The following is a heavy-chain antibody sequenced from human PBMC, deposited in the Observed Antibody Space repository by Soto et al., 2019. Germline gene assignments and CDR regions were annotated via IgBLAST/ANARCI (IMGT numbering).Heavy chain of an antibody. CDR1: GGSISSYY. V-gene: IGHV4-4*07. CDR3: ARGNGYCSGGSCYSRGFDP. Sequence: SETLSLTCTVSGGSISSYYWSWIRQPAGKGLEWIGRIYTSGSTNYNPSLKSRVTMSVDTSKNQFSLKLSSVTAADTAVYYCARGNGYCSGGSCYSRGFDPWGQGTLVTVSS. CDR2: IYTSGST. J-gene: IGHJ5*02. D-gene: IGHD2-15*01.